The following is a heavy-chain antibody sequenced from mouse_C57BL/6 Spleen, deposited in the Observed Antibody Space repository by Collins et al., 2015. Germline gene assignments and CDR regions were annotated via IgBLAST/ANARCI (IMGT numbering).Heavy chain of an antibody. V-gene: IGHV2-2*01. J-gene: IGHJ4*01. Sequence: QVQLKQSGPGLVQPSQSLSITCTVSGFSLTSYGVHWVRQSPGKGLEWLGVIWSGGSTDFNAAFISRLSISKDNSKSQVFFKMNSLQADDTAIYYCARRRGLGRYYYAMDYWGQGTSVTVSS. CDR1: GFSLTSYG. D-gene: IGHD3-3*01. CDR3: ARRRGLGRYYYAMDY. CDR2: IWSGGST.